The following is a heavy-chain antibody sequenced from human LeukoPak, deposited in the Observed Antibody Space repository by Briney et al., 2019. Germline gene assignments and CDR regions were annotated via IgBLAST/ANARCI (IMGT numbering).Heavy chain of an antibody. D-gene: IGHD3-16*01. J-gene: IGHJ4*02. V-gene: IGHV4-38-2*02. Sequence: PSETLSLTCTVSGYSISSGYYWGWIRQPPGKGLEWIGSIYHSGSTYYNPSLKSRVTISVDTSKNQFSLKLSSVTAADTAVYYCARGMITFGGVKYWGQGTLVTVSS. CDR2: IYHSGST. CDR1: GYSISSGYY. CDR3: ARGMITFGGVKY.